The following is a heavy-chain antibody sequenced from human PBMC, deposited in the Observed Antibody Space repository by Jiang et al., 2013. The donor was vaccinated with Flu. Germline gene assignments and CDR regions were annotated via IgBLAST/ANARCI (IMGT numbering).Heavy chain of an antibody. V-gene: IGHV3-9*01. Sequence: VQLLESGGGLVQPGRSLRLSCAASGFTFDDYAMHWVRQAPGKGLEWVSGISWNSGIIGYADSVKGRFTISRDNAKNSLYLQMNSLRAEDTALYYCAKDIGGYSSSGIFDY. CDR1: GFTFDDYA. D-gene: IGHD6-6*01. J-gene: IGHJ4*01. CDR2: ISWNSGII. CDR3: AKDIGGYSSSGIFDY.